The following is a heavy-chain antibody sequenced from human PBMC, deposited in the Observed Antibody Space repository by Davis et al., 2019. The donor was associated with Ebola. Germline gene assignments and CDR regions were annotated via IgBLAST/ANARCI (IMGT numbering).Heavy chain of an antibody. CDR3: AKAPGILTGFDY. CDR2: ISSSGGST. D-gene: IGHD3-9*01. V-gene: IGHV3-23*01. CDR1: GFSFNNYA. J-gene: IGHJ4*02. Sequence: PGGSLRLSCAASGFSFNNYAMTWVRQAPGKGLEWVSAISSSGGSTYYADSVKGRFTFSRDNSKNTLYLQMNSLGAEDTAVYYCAKAPGILTGFDYWGQGTLVTVSS.